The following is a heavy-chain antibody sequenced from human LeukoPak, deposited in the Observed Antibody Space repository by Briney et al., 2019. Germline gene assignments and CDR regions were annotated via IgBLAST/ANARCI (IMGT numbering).Heavy chain of an antibody. D-gene: IGHD6-13*01. CDR2: INPNSGGT. V-gene: IGHV1-2*02. Sequence: GASVKVSCKASGYTFTGYYMHWVRQAPGQGLEWMGWINPNSGGTNYAQKFQGRVTMARDTSISTAYMELSRLRSDDTAVYYCARGGSSSWYAYYFDYWGQGTLVTVSS. CDR1: GYTFTGYY. J-gene: IGHJ4*02. CDR3: ARGGSSSWYAYYFDY.